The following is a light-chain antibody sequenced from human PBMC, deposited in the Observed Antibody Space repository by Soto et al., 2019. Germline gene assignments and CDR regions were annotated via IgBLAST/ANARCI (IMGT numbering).Light chain of an antibody. Sequence: DIQMTQSPSSLSASVGDAVSLTCRASRSISNYLNWYQQKPGRAPKLLISGASSLQRGVPSRFSGSGSGTTFTLTIASLQPGDFAIYCWQQSYTAPYTFGPGTKVEIK. CDR1: RSISNY. CDR3: QQSYTAPYT. V-gene: IGKV1-39*01. J-gene: IGKJ3*01. CDR2: GAS.